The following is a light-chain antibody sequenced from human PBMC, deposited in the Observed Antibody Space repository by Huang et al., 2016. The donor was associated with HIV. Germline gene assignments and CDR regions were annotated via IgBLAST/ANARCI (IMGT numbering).Light chain of an antibody. CDR3: QQYNSYSPMYT. V-gene: IGKV1-5*03. CDR2: KTS. CDR1: QSLSSW. J-gene: IGKJ2*01. Sequence: DIQMTQSPSTLSASVGDRVNIACRASQSLSSWLAWYQQKPGKAPLLLIYKTSNLENVVPSRFSGSGSGTEFTLTISSLQPDDFATYYCQQYNSYSPMYTFGQGTKLEIK.